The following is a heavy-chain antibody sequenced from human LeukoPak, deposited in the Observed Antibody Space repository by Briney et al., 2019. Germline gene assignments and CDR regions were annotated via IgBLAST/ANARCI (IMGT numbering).Heavy chain of an antibody. CDR2: INHSGST. D-gene: IGHD3-10*01. CDR3: ARAPSGGSGVDY. J-gene: IGHJ4*02. CDR1: GGSFSGYY. Sequence: SETLSLTCAVYGGSFSGYYWSWIRQPPGKVLEWIGEINHSGSTNYNPSLNSRVTISVDTSKHQFPVNLNSVTGADTAVYYCARAPSGGSGVDYWGQGTLVTVSS. V-gene: IGHV4-34*01.